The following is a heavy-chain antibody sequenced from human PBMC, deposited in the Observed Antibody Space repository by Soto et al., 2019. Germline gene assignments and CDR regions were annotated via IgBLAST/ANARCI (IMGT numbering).Heavy chain of an antibody. CDR1: GFTFTAYG. Sequence: ASVKVSCKASGFTFTAYGIHWVRQAPGQRLEWMGWINAGNGDTKYSQKFQGRVTISRDTSASTAYMELSSPGSEDTTVYFCVRAGSGWSSDYRGQRTPVTVSS. CDR3: VRAGSGWSSDY. J-gene: IGHJ4*02. V-gene: IGHV1-3*01. CDR2: INAGNGDT. D-gene: IGHD6-19*01.